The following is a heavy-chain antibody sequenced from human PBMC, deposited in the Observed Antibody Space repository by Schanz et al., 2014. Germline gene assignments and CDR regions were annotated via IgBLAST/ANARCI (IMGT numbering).Heavy chain of an antibody. J-gene: IGHJ4*02. V-gene: IGHV3-11*01. Sequence: QVQLVESGGGLVKPGGSLRLSCTASGFTFRDYQMTWIRQAPGKGLEWVSYITSGSAKFYADSVKGRFTISRDNAKNSLYLQMNSLRAEATAVYYCARTTNPFNFDSWPYLDYWGQGTLVTVSS. CDR1: GFTFRDYQ. CDR2: ITSGSAK. D-gene: IGHD3-9*01. CDR3: ARTTNPFNFDSWPYLDY.